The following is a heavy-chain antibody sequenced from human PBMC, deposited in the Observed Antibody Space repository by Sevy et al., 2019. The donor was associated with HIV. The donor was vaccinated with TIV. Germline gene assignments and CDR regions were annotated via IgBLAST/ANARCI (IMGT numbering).Heavy chain of an antibody. CDR3: ARDRGEILSSAFNY. CDR1: GFSFSEYG. J-gene: IGHJ4*02. D-gene: IGHD3-10*01. V-gene: IGHV3-30*04. Sequence: GGSLRLSCAASGFSFSEYGMHWVRQAPGKGRGGLAVISHDGRKNRYNPDPVKARFTISRANSKNTLYLQMNSLRAEDTAIYYCARDRGEILSSAFNYWGQGTLVTVSS. CDR2: ISHDGRKN.